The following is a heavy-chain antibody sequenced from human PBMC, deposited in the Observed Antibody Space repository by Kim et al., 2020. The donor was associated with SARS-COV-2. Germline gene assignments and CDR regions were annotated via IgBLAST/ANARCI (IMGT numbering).Heavy chain of an antibody. Sequence: ASVKVSCKASGYTFTSYGISWVRQAPGQGLEWMGWISAYNGNTNYAQKLQGRVTMTTDTSTSTAYMELRSLRSDDTAVYYCARDLVYSGYDFPGYFDYWGQGTLVTVSS. D-gene: IGHD5-12*01. CDR2: ISAYNGNT. V-gene: IGHV1-18*01. CDR3: ARDLVYSGYDFPGYFDY. J-gene: IGHJ4*02. CDR1: GYTFTSYG.